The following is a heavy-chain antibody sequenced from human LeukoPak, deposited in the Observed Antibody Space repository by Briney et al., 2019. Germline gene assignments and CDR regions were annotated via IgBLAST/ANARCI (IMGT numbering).Heavy chain of an antibody. CDR2: VYYSGST. CDR3: ARDLSYSSSWHYNWFDP. J-gene: IGHJ5*02. CDR1: GVSISSYY. V-gene: IGHV4-59*01. D-gene: IGHD6-13*01. Sequence: PAEALSLTCTVSGVSISSYYWSWIQQPPGKGLEWVGYVYYSGSTNYNPSLKSRVTISVDTSKNQFSLKLSSVTAADTAVYYCARDLSYSSSWHYNWFDPWGQGTLVTVSS.